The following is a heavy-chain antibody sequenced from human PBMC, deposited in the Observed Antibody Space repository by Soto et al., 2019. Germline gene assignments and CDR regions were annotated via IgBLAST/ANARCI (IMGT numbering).Heavy chain of an antibody. CDR3: PRHRKFCSVGECAANWFGP. CDR1: SGSISSSGYF. Sequence: QLQESGPGLVKPSETLSLTCTVSSGSISSSGYFWGWIRQPPGEGLEWIGSSYYRGNPNYNPSPKIRVTISVHPSKNQSSLTLNSVPATDTAFYYWPRHRKFCSVGECAANWFGPRGQEILVTCSS. V-gene: IGHV4-39*01. CDR2: SYYRGNP. D-gene: IGHD2-15*01. J-gene: IGHJ5*02.